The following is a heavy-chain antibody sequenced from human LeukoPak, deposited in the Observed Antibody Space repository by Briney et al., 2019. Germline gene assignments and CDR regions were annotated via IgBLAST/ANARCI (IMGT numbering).Heavy chain of an antibody. J-gene: IGHJ4*02. D-gene: IGHD3-22*01. CDR1: GFTFSSNY. Sequence: GGSLRLSCAASGFTFSSNYMSWVRQAPGKGLEWVSVLYSGGTAYYADSVRGRFTISRDNSKNTLYLQMNSLRAEDTAVYYCAGDRGYYDSSDWGQGTLVTVSS. CDR2: LYSGGTA. V-gene: IGHV3-53*01. CDR3: AGDRGYYDSSD.